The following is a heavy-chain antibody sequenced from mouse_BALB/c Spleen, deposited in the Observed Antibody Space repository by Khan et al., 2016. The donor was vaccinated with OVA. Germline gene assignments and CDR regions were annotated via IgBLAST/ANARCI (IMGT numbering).Heavy chain of an antibody. J-gene: IGHJ1*01. Sequence: QVQLKESGAELARPGASVKLSCKASGYTFTSYWMQWVKQRPGQGLEWIGAIYPGVGDTRYTQKFKGKATLTADKSSTTAYMQLSSLASEDSAVYYYAGIEGTYDGYFGYFDVWGAGTMVTVSA. CDR2: IYPGVGDT. CDR3: AGIEGTYDGYFGYFDV. V-gene: IGHV1-87*01. D-gene: IGHD2-3*01. CDR1: GYTFTSYW.